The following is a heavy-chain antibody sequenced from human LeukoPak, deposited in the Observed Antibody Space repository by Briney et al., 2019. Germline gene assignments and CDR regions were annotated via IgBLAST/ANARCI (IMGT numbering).Heavy chain of an antibody. D-gene: IGHD5-12*01. CDR2: VYYSGST. Sequence: SETLSLTCTVSGGSISSYYWNWIRHPPGKGLEWIGHVYYSGSTNYSPSLKSRVTISVDTSKNQFSLNLTSVTAADTAVYYCARMYGYTYGPDYWGQGTLVTVSS. CDR3: ARMYGYTYGPDY. CDR1: GGSISSYY. J-gene: IGHJ4*02. V-gene: IGHV4-59*01.